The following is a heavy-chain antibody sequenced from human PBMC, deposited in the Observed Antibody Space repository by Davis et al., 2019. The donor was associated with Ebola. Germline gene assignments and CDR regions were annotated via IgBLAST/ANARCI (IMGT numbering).Heavy chain of an antibody. V-gene: IGHV3-23*01. CDR3: AGGDFWSGQFDF. Sequence: AGSLRLSCAPSGFIFSDYYMSWIRQAPGKGLEWVSGISGNGGGTYYADSVKGRFTVSRDNSKNTVYLQMNSLRGDDTAVYYCAGGDFWSGQFDFWGQGTLVTVSS. D-gene: IGHD3-3*01. CDR2: ISGNGGGT. CDR1: GFIFSDYY. J-gene: IGHJ4*02.